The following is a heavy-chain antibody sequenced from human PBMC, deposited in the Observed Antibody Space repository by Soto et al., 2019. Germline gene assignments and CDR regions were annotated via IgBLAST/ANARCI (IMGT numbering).Heavy chain of an antibody. V-gene: IGHV4-31*03. CDR2: IYYSGST. J-gene: IGHJ5*02. Sequence: PSETLSLTCTVSGGSISSGGYYWSWIRQHPGKGLEWIGYIYYSGSTYYNPSLKSRVTISVDTSKNQFSLKLSSVTAADTAVYYCAREREGAYCGGDCYPQPLNWFDPWGQGTLVTVSS. D-gene: IGHD2-21*02. CDR3: AREREGAYCGGDCYPQPLNWFDP. CDR1: GGSISSGGYY.